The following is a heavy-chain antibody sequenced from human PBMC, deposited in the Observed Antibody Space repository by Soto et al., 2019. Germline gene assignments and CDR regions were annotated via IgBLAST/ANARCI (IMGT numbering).Heavy chain of an antibody. CDR3: VQTTGWPGFDF. CDR1: GFAVSSKY. V-gene: IGHV3-53*01. Sequence: EVQLVESGGGLIQPGGSLRLSCAASGFAVSSKYMTWVRQAPGKGLEWVSVIYGGGTTYYADSVNGRFTISRDTSKNTLYLQMNSLRAEDTAVYHCVQTTGWPGFDFWGQGTLVTVSS. D-gene: IGHD6-19*01. J-gene: IGHJ4*02. CDR2: IYGGGTT.